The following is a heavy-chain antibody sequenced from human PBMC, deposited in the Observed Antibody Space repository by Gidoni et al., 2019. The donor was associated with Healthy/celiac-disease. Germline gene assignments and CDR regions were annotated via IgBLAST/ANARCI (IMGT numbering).Heavy chain of an antibody. CDR3: AHIGGSWDQN. V-gene: IGHV2-5*02. J-gene: IGHJ4*02. D-gene: IGHD3-16*01. CDR2: IYWDDDK. CDR1: GFSLSSSGVG. Sequence: QITLNESGPTLVKPTQTLTLTCPFSGFSLSSSGVGVGWIRQPPGKALEWLALIYWDDDKRYSQSLKSRLTITKDTSKNQVVLTMTNMDPVDTATYYCAHIGGSWDQNWGQGTLVTVSS.